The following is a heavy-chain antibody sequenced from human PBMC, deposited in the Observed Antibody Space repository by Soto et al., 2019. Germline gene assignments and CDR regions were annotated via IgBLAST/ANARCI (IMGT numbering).Heavy chain of an antibody. CDR3: GKAATRTVVVVAAMVGWFDP. J-gene: IGHJ5*02. V-gene: IGHV4-34*01. CDR2: INHSGIT. D-gene: IGHD2-15*01. CDR1: GGSFSGYY. Sequence: SETLSLTCAVCGGSFSGYYCSWIRQPPGKGLGWLGEINHSGITNYNPSLKSRVTISVDTSKNQFSLKLSSVTAADTAVYYCGKAATRTVVVVAAMVGWFDPFGQRTLVTV.